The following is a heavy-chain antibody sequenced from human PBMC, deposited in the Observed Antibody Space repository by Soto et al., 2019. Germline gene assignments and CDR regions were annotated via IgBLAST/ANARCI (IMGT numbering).Heavy chain of an antibody. D-gene: IGHD3-22*01. Sequence: EVQLLESGGGLVQPGGSLRLSCAASGFTFSSYAMSWVRQAPGKGLEWVSAISGSGGSTYYADSVKGRFTISRDNSKNTLYLQMNSLRAEDTAVYYCAKDAAPYYATTYYFDYWGQGTLVTVSS. CDR1: GFTFSSYA. CDR3: AKDAAPYYATTYYFDY. CDR2: ISGSGGST. V-gene: IGHV3-23*01. J-gene: IGHJ4*02.